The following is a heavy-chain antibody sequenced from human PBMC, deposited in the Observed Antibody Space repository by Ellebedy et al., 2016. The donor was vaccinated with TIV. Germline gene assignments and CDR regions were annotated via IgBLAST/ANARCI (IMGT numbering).Heavy chain of an antibody. CDR1: GFIFSNYG. Sequence: GESLKISCAASGFIFSNYGLSWVRQAPGKGLEWVSAISGSGGSTNYAVSVKGRFTFSRDNSKNTMFLQLNSLRVEDTAVYYCARDKGMITGDYEYWGQGTLVTVSS. D-gene: IGHD2-21*01. J-gene: IGHJ1*01. CDR3: ARDKGMITGDYEY. V-gene: IGHV3-23*01. CDR2: ISGSGGST.